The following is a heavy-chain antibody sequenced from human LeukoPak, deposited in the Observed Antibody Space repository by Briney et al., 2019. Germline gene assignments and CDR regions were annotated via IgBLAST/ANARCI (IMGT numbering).Heavy chain of an antibody. CDR2: ISWNSGSI. D-gene: IGHD3-10*01. J-gene: IGHJ4*02. CDR1: GFTFDDYA. CDR3: ARGKRRFDS. V-gene: IGHV3-9*01. Sequence: AGGSLRLSCAASGFTFDDYAMHWVRQAPGKGLEWVSGISWNSGSIGYADSVKGRFTISRDNAKNSLYLQMNSLRADDTAVYYCARGKRRFDSWGQGTLVTVSS.